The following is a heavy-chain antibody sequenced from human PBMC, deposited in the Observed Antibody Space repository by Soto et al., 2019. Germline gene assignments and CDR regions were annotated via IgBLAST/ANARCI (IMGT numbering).Heavy chain of an antibody. CDR3: ARGTTHYYDSSGYFFFDY. V-gene: IGHV4-59*01. Sequence: PSETLSLTCTVSGGSISSYYWSWIRRPPGRGLEWIGYIYYSGSTNYNPSLKSRVTISVDTSKNQFSLKLSSVTAADTAVYYCARGTTHYYDSSGYFFFDYWGQGTLVTVSS. CDR1: GGSISSYY. J-gene: IGHJ4*02. D-gene: IGHD3-22*01. CDR2: IYYSGST.